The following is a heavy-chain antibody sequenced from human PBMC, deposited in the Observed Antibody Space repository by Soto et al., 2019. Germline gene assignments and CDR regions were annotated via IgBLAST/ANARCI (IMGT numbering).Heavy chain of an antibody. Sequence: KASETLSLTCAVSGGSISSGGYYWSWIRQHPGKGLEWIGYIYYSGSTYYNPSLKSRVTISVDTSKNQFSLKLSSVTAADTAVYYCAREPTVEGYYGMDVWGQGTTVTVS. CDR2: IYYSGST. J-gene: IGHJ6*02. CDR1: GGSISSGGYY. CDR3: AREPTVEGYYGMDV. V-gene: IGHV4-31*11.